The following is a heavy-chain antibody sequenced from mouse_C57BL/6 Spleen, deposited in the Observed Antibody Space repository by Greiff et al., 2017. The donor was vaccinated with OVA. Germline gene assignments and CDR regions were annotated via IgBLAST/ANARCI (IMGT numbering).Heavy chain of an antibody. D-gene: IGHD4-1*01. J-gene: IGHJ2*01. CDR3: ARQGTGFDY. V-gene: IGHV5-12*01. CDR2: ISNGGGST. Sequence: EVKLQESGGGLVQPGGSLKLSCAASGFTFSDYYMYWVRQTPEKRLEWVAYISNGGGSTYYPDTVKGRFTISRDNAKNTLYLQMSRLKSEDTAMYYCARQGTGFDYWGQGTTLTVSS. CDR1: GFTFSDYY.